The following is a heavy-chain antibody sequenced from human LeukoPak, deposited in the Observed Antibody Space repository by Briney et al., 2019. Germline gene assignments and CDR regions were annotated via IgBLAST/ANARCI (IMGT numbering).Heavy chain of an antibody. CDR3: ASLRNPGDCSGGSCSLPYLDY. CDR1: GGSISSYY. CDR2: IYYSGST. V-gene: IGHV4-59*01. D-gene: IGHD2-15*01. J-gene: IGHJ4*02. Sequence: SETLSLTCTASGGSISSYYWSWIRQPPGKGLEWIGYIYYSGSTNYNPSLKSRVTISVDTSKNQFSLKLSSVTAADTAVYYCASLRNPGDCSGGSCSLPYLDYWGQGTLVTVSS.